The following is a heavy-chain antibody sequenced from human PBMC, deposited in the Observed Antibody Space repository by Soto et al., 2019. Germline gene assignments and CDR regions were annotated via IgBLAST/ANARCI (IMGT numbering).Heavy chain of an antibody. CDR2: ISGSSGST. CDR1: GFTFNNYA. CDR3: AKGRGYCSSPSCYLWFDP. J-gene: IGHJ5*02. D-gene: IGHD2-2*01. Sequence: EVQLLESGGGLVQPGGSLRLSCAASGFTFNNYAMSWVRQAPGKGLEWVSTISGSSGSTYYADSVKGRFTISRDNSKNTLNLQINSLRAEDTALYYWAKGRGYCSSPSCYLWFDPGGQGPLAPVSS. V-gene: IGHV3-23*01.